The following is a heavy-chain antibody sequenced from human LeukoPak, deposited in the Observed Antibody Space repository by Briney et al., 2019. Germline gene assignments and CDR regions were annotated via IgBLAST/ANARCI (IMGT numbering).Heavy chain of an antibody. CDR3: ARGLLYSSSWYPH. Sequence: SETLSLTCAVYGGSFSGYYWSWIRQPPGKGLEWIGEINHSGSTNYNPSLKSRVTISVDTSKNQFSLKLSSVTAADTAVYYCARGLLYSSSWYPHWGHGTLVTVSS. J-gene: IGHJ4*01. D-gene: IGHD6-13*01. V-gene: IGHV4-34*01. CDR2: INHSGST. CDR1: GGSFSGYY.